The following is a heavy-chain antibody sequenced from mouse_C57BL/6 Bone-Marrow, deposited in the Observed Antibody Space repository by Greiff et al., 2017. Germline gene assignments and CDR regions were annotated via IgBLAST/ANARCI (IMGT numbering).Heavy chain of an antibody. V-gene: IGHV1-81*01. CDR3: AREGTYDYDGAWFAY. J-gene: IGHJ3*01. CDR2: IYPRSGNT. Sequence: QVQLQQSGAELARPGASVKLSCKASGYTFTSYGISWVKQRTGQGLEWIGEIYPRSGNTYYNEKFKGKATLTADKSSSTAYMELRSLTSEDSAVYFCAREGTYDYDGAWFAYWGQGTLVTVSA. D-gene: IGHD2-4*01. CDR1: GYTFTSYG.